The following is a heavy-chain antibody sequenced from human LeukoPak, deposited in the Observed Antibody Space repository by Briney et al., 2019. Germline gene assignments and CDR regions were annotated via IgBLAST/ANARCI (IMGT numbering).Heavy chain of an antibody. V-gene: IGHV4-4*07. CDR3: ARDDPTLGFDY. D-gene: IGHD3-16*01. J-gene: IGHJ4*02. Sequence: PSVTLSLTCTVSGVSISSYYWIWLRQPAGKGLKGMGRIYSSGSTNYTPSLNSRVTMSVATSKNQFSLKLSSATAAATAVYYCARDDPTLGFDYWGQGTLVTVPS. CDR2: IYSSGST. CDR1: GVSISSYY.